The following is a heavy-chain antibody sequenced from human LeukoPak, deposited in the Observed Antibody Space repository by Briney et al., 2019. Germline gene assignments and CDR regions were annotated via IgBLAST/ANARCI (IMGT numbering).Heavy chain of an antibody. CDR3: ARGPSYCSGGSCYSWYFFDY. D-gene: IGHD2-15*01. V-gene: IGHV3-72*01. CDR2: IRNKANTYTT. CDR1: GFTFSDHY. J-gene: IGHJ4*02. Sequence: AGGSLRLSCAASGFTFSDHYMDWVRQAPGKALEWIGRIRNKANTYTTEYAASVKGRFTISRDDSKNSMYLKMNSLKTEDTAVYYCARGPSYCSGGSCYSWYFFDYWGQGTLVTVSS.